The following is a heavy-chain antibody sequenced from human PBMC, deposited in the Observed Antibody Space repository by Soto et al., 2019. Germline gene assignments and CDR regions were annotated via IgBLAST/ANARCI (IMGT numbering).Heavy chain of an antibody. Sequence: QVQLVESGGGVVEPGRSLRLSCAASGFTFSSYAMHWVRKAPGKGLEWVAVISHDGSITYYSDSVKGRFTMSRDNSNNTLFQQMSRLRSEDTAIYYCAKDEYWESHFYYFMDLWGRGTTVTVCS. J-gene: IGHJ6*03. V-gene: IGHV3-30*15. CDR3: AKDEYWESHFYYFMDL. CDR2: ISHDGSIT. CDR1: GFTFSSYA. D-gene: IGHD3-16*01.